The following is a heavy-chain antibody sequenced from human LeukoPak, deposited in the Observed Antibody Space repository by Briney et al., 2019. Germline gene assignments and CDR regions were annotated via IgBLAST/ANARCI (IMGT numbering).Heavy chain of an antibody. V-gene: IGHV3-23*01. J-gene: IGHJ4*02. CDR2: ISGSGGSR. Sequence: GGSLRLSCAASGFTFSSYAMSWVRQAPGKGLEWVSGISGSGGSRFYTDSVKGRFTISRDNSKNTLYLQMNSLRAEDTAVYYCAKLREWELPDLFDYWGQGTLVTVSS. CDR3: AKLREWELPDLFDY. D-gene: IGHD1-26*01. CDR1: GFTFSSYA.